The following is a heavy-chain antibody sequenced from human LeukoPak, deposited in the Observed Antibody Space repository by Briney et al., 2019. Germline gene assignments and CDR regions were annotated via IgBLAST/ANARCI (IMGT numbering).Heavy chain of an antibody. CDR1: RYTFTSYD. CDR2: MNPNSGNT. J-gene: IGHJ4*02. CDR3: ARTEKITGTHDY. D-gene: IGHD1-20*01. Sequence: ASVKVSCKASRYTFTSYDINWVRQATGQGLEWMGWMNPNSGNTGYAQKFQGRVTMTRNTSISTAYMELSSLRSEDTAVYYCARTEKITGTHDYWGQGTLVTVSS. V-gene: IGHV1-8*01.